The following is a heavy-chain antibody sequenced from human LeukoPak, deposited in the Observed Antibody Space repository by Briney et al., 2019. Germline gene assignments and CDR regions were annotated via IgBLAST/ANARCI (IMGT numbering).Heavy chain of an antibody. CDR3: ARDRATGGFDY. D-gene: IGHD1-26*01. Sequence: ASVKVSCKASGYTFTSYYMHWVRQAPGQGLEWMGIINPSGGSTSYAQKFQGRVTITADESTSTAYMELSSLRSEDTAVYYCARDRATGGFDYWGQGTLVTVSS. CDR1: GYTFTSYY. V-gene: IGHV1-46*01. CDR2: INPSGGST. J-gene: IGHJ4*02.